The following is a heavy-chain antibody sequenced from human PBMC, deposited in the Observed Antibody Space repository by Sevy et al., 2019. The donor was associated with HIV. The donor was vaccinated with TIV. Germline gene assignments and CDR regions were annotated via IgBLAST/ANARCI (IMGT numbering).Heavy chain of an antibody. D-gene: IGHD2-15*01. CDR3: AKAHADCSGGTCHTAHYYYDMDV. CDR1: GFAFSDYA. V-gene: IGHV3-30*18. CDR2: ISYAGDHK. J-gene: IGHJ6*02. Sequence: GGSLRLSCTASGFAFSDYAMHWVRQAPGKGLEWVAAISYAGDHKYFADSVKGRFTVSKDNSKNTLYLEMNGLRAQDTAVYYCAKAHADCSGGTCHTAHYYYDMDVWGRGATVTVSS.